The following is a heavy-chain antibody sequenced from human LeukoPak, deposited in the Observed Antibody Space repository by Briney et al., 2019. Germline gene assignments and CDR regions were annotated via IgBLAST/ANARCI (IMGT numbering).Heavy chain of an antibody. CDR1: GGSISSGCYY. V-gene: IGHV4-39*01. CDR2: IKYNRST. Sequence: SDTLSLICTVSGGSISSGCYYWGWIRQPPGKGLEWIGSIKYNRSTSYNPSLWSRITISVDTSTNQFSLKLRSVTAADTAVYYCARANYDYASGSFAFDIWGQGTVVTVSS. J-gene: IGHJ3*02. CDR3: ARANYDYASGSFAFDI. D-gene: IGHD3-10*01.